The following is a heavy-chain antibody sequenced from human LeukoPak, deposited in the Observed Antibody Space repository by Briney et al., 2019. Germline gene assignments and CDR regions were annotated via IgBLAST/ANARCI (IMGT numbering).Heavy chain of an antibody. D-gene: IGHD5-24*01. CDR1: GFTFSSYA. CDR3: AKPKVEGFRTYYFDY. Sequence: PGGSLRLSCAASGFTFSSYAMSWVRQAPGKGLEWVSAISGSGGSTYYADSVKGRFTISRDNSKNTLYLQMNSLRAEDTAVYYCAKPKVEGFRTYYFDYWGQGTLVTVSS. CDR2: ISGSGGST. J-gene: IGHJ4*02. V-gene: IGHV3-23*01.